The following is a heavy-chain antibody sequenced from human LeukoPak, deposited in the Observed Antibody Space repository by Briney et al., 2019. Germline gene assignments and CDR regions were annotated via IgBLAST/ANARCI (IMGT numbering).Heavy chain of an antibody. CDR2: ISSSSSYI. D-gene: IGHD3-10*01. CDR1: YS. Sequence: YSXNWXGQAPGKGLEWXSSISSSSSYIYYADSVKGRFTISRDNDKNSLYLQMNSLRAEDTAVYYCARDWNYYGSGSYYKWGQGTLVTVSS. V-gene: IGHV3-21*01. CDR3: ARDWNYYGSGSYYK. J-gene: IGHJ4*02.